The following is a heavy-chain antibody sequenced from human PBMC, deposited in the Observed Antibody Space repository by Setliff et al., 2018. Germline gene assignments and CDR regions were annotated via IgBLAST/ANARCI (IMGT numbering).Heavy chain of an antibody. V-gene: IGHV3-23*01. Sequence: PGGSLRLSCAAAGFSFSDYYMSWVRQAPGKGLEWVSSIGASGDRTYYADSVKGRFTISRDNSRNSLYLQMNSLRVEDTASYFCARDPNGDFVGAFDPWDQGILVTVSS. D-gene: IGHD4-17*01. CDR3: ARDPNGDFVGAFDP. J-gene: IGHJ5*02. CDR2: IGASGDRT. CDR1: GFSFSDYY.